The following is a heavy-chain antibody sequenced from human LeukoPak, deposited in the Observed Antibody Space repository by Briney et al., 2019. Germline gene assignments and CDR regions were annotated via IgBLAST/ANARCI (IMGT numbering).Heavy chain of an antibody. D-gene: IGHD6-13*01. Sequence: QSGGSLRLSCAASGFTFSSYEMNWVRQAPGKGLEWVSYISSSGSTIYYADSVKGRFTISRANAKNSLYLQMNSLRAEDTAVYYCARVSRIAAAEPFDYWGQGTLVTVSS. CDR3: ARVSRIAAAEPFDY. J-gene: IGHJ4*02. CDR2: ISSSGSTI. V-gene: IGHV3-48*03. CDR1: GFTFSSYE.